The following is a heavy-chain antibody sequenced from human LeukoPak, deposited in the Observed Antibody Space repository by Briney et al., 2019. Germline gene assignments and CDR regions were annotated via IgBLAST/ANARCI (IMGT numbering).Heavy chain of an antibody. CDR2: ISGSGGST. Sequence: GGSLRLSCAASGFTFSSYAMSWVRQAPGKGLEWVSAISGSGGSTYYADSVKGWFTISRDNSKNTLYLQMNSLRAEDTAVYYCAKAPSFDVVVTAINYWGQGTLVTVSS. V-gene: IGHV3-23*01. D-gene: IGHD2-21*02. J-gene: IGHJ4*02. CDR3: AKAPSFDVVVTAINY. CDR1: GFTFSSYA.